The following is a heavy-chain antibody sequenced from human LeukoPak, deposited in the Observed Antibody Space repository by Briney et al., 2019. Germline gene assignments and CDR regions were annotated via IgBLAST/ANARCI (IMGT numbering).Heavy chain of an antibody. J-gene: IGHJ4*02. V-gene: IGHV3-11*04. CDR1: GFTFSDYY. Sequence: GGSLRLSCAASGFTFSDYYMSWIRQAPGKGLEWVSYISSSGSTIYYADSVKGRFTISRHNAKNSLYLQMNSLRAVDTAGYYCARDFFGALRYFDNWGQGKLVTVSS. D-gene: IGHD3-3*01. CDR2: ISSSGSTI. CDR3: ARDFFGALRYFDN.